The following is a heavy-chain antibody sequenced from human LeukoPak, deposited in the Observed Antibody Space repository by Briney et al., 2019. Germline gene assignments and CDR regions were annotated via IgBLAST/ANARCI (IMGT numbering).Heavy chain of an antibody. Sequence: SETLSLTCTVSGGSISSSSYYWGWIRQPPGKGLGWIGSIYYSGSTYYNPSLKSRVTISVDTSKNQFSLKLSSVTAADTAVYYCASRGYSYGFLFDYWGQGTLVTVSS. J-gene: IGHJ4*02. D-gene: IGHD5-18*01. CDR3: ASRGYSYGFLFDY. CDR2: IYYSGST. CDR1: GGSISSSSYY. V-gene: IGHV4-39*01.